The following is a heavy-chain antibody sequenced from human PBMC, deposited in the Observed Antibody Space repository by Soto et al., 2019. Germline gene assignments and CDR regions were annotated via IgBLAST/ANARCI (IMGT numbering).Heavy chain of an antibody. CDR2: ISYDGSNK. CDR3: AKDRLLGYCSGGSCYSGGVDY. CDR1: GFTFSSYG. V-gene: IGHV3-30*18. D-gene: IGHD2-15*01. J-gene: IGHJ4*02. Sequence: GGSLRLSCAASGFTFSSYGMHWVRQAPGKGLEWVAVISYDGSNKYYADSVKGRFTISRDNSKNTLYLQMNSLRAEDTAVYYCAKDRLLGYCSGGSCYSGGVDYWGQGTLVTVSS.